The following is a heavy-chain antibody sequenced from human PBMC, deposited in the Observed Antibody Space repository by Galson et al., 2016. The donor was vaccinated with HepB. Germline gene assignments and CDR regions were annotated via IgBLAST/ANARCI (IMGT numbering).Heavy chain of an antibody. CDR3: ATRSSGWYYFDY. J-gene: IGHJ4*02. Sequence: SLRLSCAASGFNFRSYWMHWVRQVPGKGLVWVSRISSDETDIIYADSVKGRFTISRDNAKNSLYLQMNSLRAEDTAVYYCATRSSGWYYFDYWGQGTLVTVSS. V-gene: IGHV3-74*01. CDR1: GFNFRSYW. D-gene: IGHD6-19*01. CDR2: ISSDETDI.